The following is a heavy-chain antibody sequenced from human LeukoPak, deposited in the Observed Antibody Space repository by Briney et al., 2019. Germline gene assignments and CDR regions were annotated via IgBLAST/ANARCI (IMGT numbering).Heavy chain of an antibody. D-gene: IGHD3-16*02. J-gene: IGHJ6*02. Sequence: ASVKVSCKASGYTFTGYYIHWVRQAPGQRVGWMGWLNPNSGATNYAQNFQGRVTVTRDTSISTAYMEVSRLRSDDTAVYYCARVQVWGSHRSKEYYGMDVWGQGTTVTVSS. CDR2: LNPNSGAT. CDR3: ARVQVWGSHRSKEYYGMDV. CDR1: GYTFTGYY. V-gene: IGHV1-2*02.